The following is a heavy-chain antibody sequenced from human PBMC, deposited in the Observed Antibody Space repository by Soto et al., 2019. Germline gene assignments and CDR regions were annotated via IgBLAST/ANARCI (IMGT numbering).Heavy chain of an antibody. CDR3: ARDWATGTTRVRNDDAFDI. J-gene: IGHJ3*02. Sequence: QVQLVQSGAEVKKPGASVKVSCKASGYTFTSYYMHWVRQAPGQGLEWMGIINPSGGSTSYAQKFQGRVTMTRDTSTSTVYMELSSLRSEDTAVYYCARDWATGTTRVRNDDAFDIWGQGTMVTVSS. CDR2: INPSGGST. V-gene: IGHV1-46*01. D-gene: IGHD1-1*01. CDR1: GYTFTSYY.